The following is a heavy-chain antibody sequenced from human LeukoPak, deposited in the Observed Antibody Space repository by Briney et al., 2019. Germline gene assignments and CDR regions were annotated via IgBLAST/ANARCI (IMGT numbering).Heavy chain of an antibody. D-gene: IGHD2-2*01. CDR1: GYTFTGYY. J-gene: IGHJ4*02. CDR2: INPNSGGT. Sequence: ASVKVSCKASGYTFTGYYMHWVRQAPGQGLECMGRINPNSGGTNYAQKFQGRVTMTRDTSISTAYMELSRLRSDDTAVYYCARDFPYCSSTSCYAWSISGSDYWGQGTLVTVSS. CDR3: ARDFPYCSSTSCYAWSISGSDY. V-gene: IGHV1-2*06.